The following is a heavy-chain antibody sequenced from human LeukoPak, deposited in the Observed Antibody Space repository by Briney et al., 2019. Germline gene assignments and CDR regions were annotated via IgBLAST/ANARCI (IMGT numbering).Heavy chain of an antibody. Sequence: SSVKVSCKASGDTFSSYTISWVRQAPGQGLEWMGRIIPIFGTTNYAQKFRGRVTITTDEFTSTAYMELSSLRSEDTAVYYCASSSVTTEVWYFDYWGQGTLVTVSS. CDR1: GDTFSSYT. D-gene: IGHD4-17*01. V-gene: IGHV1-69*05. J-gene: IGHJ4*02. CDR3: ASSSVTTEVWYFDY. CDR2: IIPIFGTT.